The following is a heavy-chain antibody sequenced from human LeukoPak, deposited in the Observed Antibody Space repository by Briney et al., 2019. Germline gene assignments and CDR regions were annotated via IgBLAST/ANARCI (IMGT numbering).Heavy chain of an antibody. J-gene: IGHJ3*02. V-gene: IGHV3-9*01. CDR3: AKDISRSMGGAFDI. D-gene: IGHD2-8*01. Sequence: GGSLRLSCAASGFTFDDYAMHWVRQAPGKGLEWVSGISWNSGSIGYADSVKGRFTISRDNAKNSLYLQMNSLRAEDTALYYCAKDISRSMGGAFDIWGQGTMVTVSS. CDR2: ISWNSGSI. CDR1: GFTFDDYA.